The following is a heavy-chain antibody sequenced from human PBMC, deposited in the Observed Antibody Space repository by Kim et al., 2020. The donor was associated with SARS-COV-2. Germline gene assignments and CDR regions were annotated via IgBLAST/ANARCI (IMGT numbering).Heavy chain of an antibody. V-gene: IGHV1-69*13. D-gene: IGHD3-10*01. CDR3: ASYGSGSLAISLYYYGMDV. Sequence: SVKVSCKASGGTFSSYAISWVRQAPGQGLEWMGGIIPIFGTANYAQKFQGRVTITADESTSTAYMELSSLRSEDTAVYYCASYGSGSLAISLYYYGMDVWVQGTTVTVSS. CDR2: IIPIFGTA. J-gene: IGHJ6*02. CDR1: GGTFSSYA.